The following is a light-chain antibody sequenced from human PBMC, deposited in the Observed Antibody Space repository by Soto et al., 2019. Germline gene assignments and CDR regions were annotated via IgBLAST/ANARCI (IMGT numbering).Light chain of an antibody. CDR1: QSVGSRY. CDR2: GAS. V-gene: IGKV3-20*01. J-gene: IGKJ1*01. Sequence: ERALTQSPATLSVSPGGRATLSWRASQSVGSRYLAWYQQRPGQPPRLLIYGASSRATGIPDRFSGSGSGTDFTLTISRLEPEDYAVYYCQQYGHSLWTFGQGTKVDIK. CDR3: QQYGHSLWT.